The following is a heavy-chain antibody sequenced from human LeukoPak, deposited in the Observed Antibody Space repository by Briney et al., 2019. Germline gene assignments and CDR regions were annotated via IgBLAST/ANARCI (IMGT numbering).Heavy chain of an antibody. Sequence: PGESLKISCKGSGYSFTNYWVGWVRQMPGKGLEWMGIIYPADSDARFSPSFQGQVTISADKSISTAYLQWSSLKASDTAIYYCARGQREYDSSGYYYDMSFDYWGQGTLVTVSS. CDR1: GYSFTNYW. CDR3: ARGQREYDSSGYYYDMSFDY. CDR2: IYPADSDA. V-gene: IGHV5-51*01. J-gene: IGHJ4*02. D-gene: IGHD3-22*01.